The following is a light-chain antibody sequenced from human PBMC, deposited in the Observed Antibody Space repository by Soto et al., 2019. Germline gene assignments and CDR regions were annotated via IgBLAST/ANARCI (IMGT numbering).Light chain of an antibody. V-gene: IGLV1-51*01. J-gene: IGLJ7*01. CDR3: ETWALSLSAVV. Sequence: QSVLTQPPSVSAAPGQKVTISCFGSSSNIGQKDVSWYQQVTGTAPKLLIYENYKRPSEIPDRFSGSKSGTSATLDITGLQTGDEDDYYCETWALSLSAVVFGGGTQLTVL. CDR1: SSNIGQKD. CDR2: ENY.